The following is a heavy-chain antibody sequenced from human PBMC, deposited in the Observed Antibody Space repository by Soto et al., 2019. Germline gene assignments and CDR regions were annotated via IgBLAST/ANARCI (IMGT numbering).Heavy chain of an antibody. D-gene: IGHD2-2*02. Sequence: EVQLVESGGGVVRPGGSLRLSCAASGFTFDDYAMSWVRQAPGKGPEWVAGINWNGRSTTYADSLEGRFTISRDNAKNSLHLQINSLRAEDTALYFCARCSSTSCYIMASFDYWGQGTLVTVSS. CDR3: ARCSSTSCYIMASFDY. CDR1: GFTFDDYA. J-gene: IGHJ4*02. V-gene: IGHV3-20*04. CDR2: INWNGRST.